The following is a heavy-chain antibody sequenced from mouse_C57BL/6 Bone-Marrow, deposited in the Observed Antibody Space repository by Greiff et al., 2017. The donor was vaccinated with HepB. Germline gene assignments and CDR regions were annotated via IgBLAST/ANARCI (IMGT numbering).Heavy chain of an antibody. CDR1: GYSITSDY. CDR2: ISYSGST. CDR3: ARTYYGSSYEGVYFDY. J-gene: IGHJ2*01. Sequence: VQLQQSGPGLAKPSQTLSLTCSVTGYSITSDYWNWIRKFPGNKLEYMGYISYSGSTYYNPSLKSRISITRDTSKNQYYLQLNSVTTEDTATYYCARTYYGSSYEGVYFDYWGQGTTLTVSS. V-gene: IGHV3-8*01. D-gene: IGHD1-1*01.